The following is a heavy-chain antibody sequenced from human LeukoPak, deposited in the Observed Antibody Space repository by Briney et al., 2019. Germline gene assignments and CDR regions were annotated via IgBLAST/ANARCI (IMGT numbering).Heavy chain of an antibody. D-gene: IGHD2-15*01. J-gene: IGHJ4*02. V-gene: IGHV1-69*04. CDR3: ARDHCSGDSCYFFDY. CDR1: GGTFSSYT. CDR2: IIPILGIA. Sequence: ASVKVSCKASGGTFSSYTISWVRQAPGQGLEWMGRIIPILGIANYAQKFQGRVTITADKSTSTAYMELSSLRSEDTAIYYCARDHCSGDSCYFFDYWGQGTLVTVSS.